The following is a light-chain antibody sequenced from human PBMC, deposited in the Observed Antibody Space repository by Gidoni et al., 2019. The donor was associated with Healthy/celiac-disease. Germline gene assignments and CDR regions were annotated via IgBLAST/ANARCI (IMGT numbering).Light chain of an antibody. J-gene: IGKJ4*01. Sequence: DTKMKQSPSSLSASVGDRVTITCRASQSISSYLNWYQQKPGKAPKLLIYAASSLQRGVPSRFSGSGSGTDFTLTISSLQPEDFATYYCQQSYSTPLTFGGGTKVEIK. CDR3: QQSYSTPLT. V-gene: IGKV1-39*01. CDR1: QSISSY. CDR2: AAS.